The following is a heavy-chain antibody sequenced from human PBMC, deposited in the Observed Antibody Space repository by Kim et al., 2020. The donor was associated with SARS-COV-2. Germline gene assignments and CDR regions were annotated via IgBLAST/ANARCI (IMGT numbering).Heavy chain of an antibody. CDR3: ARDRYPLRVMITFGGVISYYFDY. CDR2: ISYDGSNK. D-gene: IGHD3-16*01. CDR1: GFTFSSYA. V-gene: IGHV3-30-3*01. Sequence: GGSLRLSCAASGFTFSSYAMHWVRQAPGKGLEWVAVISYDGSNKYYADSVKGRFTISRDNSKNTLYLQMNSLRAEDTAVYYCARDRYPLRVMITFGGVISYYFDYWGQGTLVTVSS. J-gene: IGHJ4*02.